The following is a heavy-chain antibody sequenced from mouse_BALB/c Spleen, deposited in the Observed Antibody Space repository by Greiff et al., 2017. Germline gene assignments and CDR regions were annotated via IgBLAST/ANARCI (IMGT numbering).Heavy chain of an antibody. V-gene: IGHV5-12-2*01. D-gene: IGHD1-1*01. J-gene: IGHJ2*01. CDR3: ARHDYYGRGRYYFDY. CDR1: GFTFSSYT. CDR2: ISNGGGST. Sequence: EVKLVESGGGLVQPGGSLKLSCAASGFTFSSYTMSWVRQTPEKRLEWLAYISNGGGSTYYPDTVKGRFTISRDNAKNTLYLQMSSLKSEDTAMYYCARHDYYGRGRYYFDYWGQGTTLTVSS.